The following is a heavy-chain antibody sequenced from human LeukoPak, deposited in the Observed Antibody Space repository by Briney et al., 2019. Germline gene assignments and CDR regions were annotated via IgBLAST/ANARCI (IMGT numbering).Heavy chain of an antibody. Sequence: ASVNVSCKASGGTFSSYAISSVRQAPGQGLEWMGRIIPIFGIANYTQKFQGRVTITADKSTSTAYMELSSLRSEDTAVYYCARLLAYCGGDCYSTFPDYWGQGTLVTVSS. V-gene: IGHV1-69*04. D-gene: IGHD2-21*02. J-gene: IGHJ4*02. CDR1: GGTFSSYA. CDR2: IIPIFGIA. CDR3: ARLLAYCGGDCYSTFPDY.